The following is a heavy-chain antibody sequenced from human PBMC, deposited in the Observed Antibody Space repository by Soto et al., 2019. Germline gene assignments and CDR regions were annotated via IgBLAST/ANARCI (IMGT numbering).Heavy chain of an antibody. Sequence: QVQLVQSGAEVKKPGSSVKVSCKASGGTFGNFTISWVRQAPGQGPEWMGGIIPLFQTANYALKFQGRVKITADESTSTAYMELNSLTSEDTAVYYCARSSTTYYYQSSPYWPDKELDIWGQGTLITVSS. V-gene: IGHV1-69*01. CDR3: ARSSTTYYYQSSPYWPDKELDI. CDR1: GGTFGNFT. J-gene: IGHJ4*02. D-gene: IGHD3-22*01. CDR2: IIPLFQTA.